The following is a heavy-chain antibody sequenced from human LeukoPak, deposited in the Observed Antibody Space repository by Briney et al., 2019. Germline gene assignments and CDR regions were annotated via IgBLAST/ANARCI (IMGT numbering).Heavy chain of an antibody. CDR2: IIPILGIA. CDR3: ARVTNYYDSSGYYYEGP. J-gene: IGHJ5*02. CDR1: GYTFTSYG. V-gene: IGHV1-69*04. Sequence: SVKVSCKASGYTFTSYGISWVRQAPGQGLEWMGRIIPILGIANYAQKFQGRVTITADKSTSTAYMELSSLRSEDTAVYYCARVTNYYDSSGYYYEGPWGQGTLVTVSS. D-gene: IGHD3-22*01.